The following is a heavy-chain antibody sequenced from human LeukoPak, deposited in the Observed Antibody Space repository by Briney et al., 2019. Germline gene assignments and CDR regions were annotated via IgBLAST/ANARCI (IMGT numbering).Heavy chain of an antibody. CDR2: IWYDGSNK. CDR3: ARDKGTYSGGAGP. D-gene: IGHD6-19*01. Sequence: GGSLRLSCAASGFTFSSYGMHWVRQAPGKGLEWVAVIWYDGSNKYYVDSVKGRFTISRDNSKNTLYLQMNSLRAEDTAVYYCARDKGTYSGGAGPWGQGTLVTVSS. J-gene: IGHJ5*02. CDR1: GFTFSSYG. V-gene: IGHV3-33*01.